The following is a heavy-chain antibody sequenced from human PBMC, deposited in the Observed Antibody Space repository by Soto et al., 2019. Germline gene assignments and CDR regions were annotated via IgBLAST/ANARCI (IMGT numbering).Heavy chain of an antibody. D-gene: IGHD6-13*01. J-gene: IGHJ4*02. CDR2: IYYTGTT. CDR3: AKYRRTEAEGFTLDY. Sequence: PSETLSLTSAVSGAPSINSYWSWFRQPPGKRLEWIGNIYYTGTTTYNPSLESRVTMSVDTSKNQLSLKLNSVDAADTAVYYCAKYRRTEAEGFTLDYWGRGTLVTVSS. V-gene: IGHV4-59*01. CDR1: GAPSINSY.